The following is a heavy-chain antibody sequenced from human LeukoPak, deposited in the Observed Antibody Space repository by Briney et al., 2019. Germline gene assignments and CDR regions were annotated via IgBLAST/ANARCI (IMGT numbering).Heavy chain of an antibody. CDR1: GGSISNYY. Sequence: PSQTLSLTCTVSGGSISNYYWSWIRQPPGKGLEWIGYIYYSGTTNYNPSLKSRVTISVDTSKNQFSLKLNSVTAADTAVYYCARGVYIAAAQYGYWGQGTLVTVSS. CDR3: ARGVYIAAAQYGY. D-gene: IGHD6-13*01. CDR2: IYYSGTT. V-gene: IGHV4-59*01. J-gene: IGHJ4*02.